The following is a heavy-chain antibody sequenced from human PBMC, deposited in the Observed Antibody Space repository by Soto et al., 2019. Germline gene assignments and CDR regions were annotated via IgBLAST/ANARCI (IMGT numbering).Heavy chain of an antibody. CDR1: GGSISTDHYH. D-gene: IGHD2-21*02. CDR2: IHYSGSI. J-gene: IGHJ6*02. V-gene: IGHV4-30-4*01. Sequence: QVQLQESGPGLVRPSQTLSLTCTVSGGSISTDHYHWTWIRQTPGKGLEWIGYIHYSGSIHFNPSLQSRVSMSVDTSKNLFSLKLSSVTAADTAVYFCAREDDGGDRDYYGLYVWGQGTTVTVSS. CDR3: AREDDGGDRDYYGLYV.